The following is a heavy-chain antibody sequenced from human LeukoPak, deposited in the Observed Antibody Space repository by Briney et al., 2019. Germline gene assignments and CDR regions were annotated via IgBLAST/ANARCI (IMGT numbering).Heavy chain of an antibody. CDR1: GGSISSSSSY. Sequence: PSETLSLTCTVSGGSISSSSSYWGWIRQPPGKGLEWIATIYYTGSTNYNPSLKTRVTISLDTSRNQFSLRLTSVTAADTAVYYCAKSVHSYYYTPGDFSWGQGTLVTVSS. J-gene: IGHJ5*02. CDR3: AKSVHSYYYTPGDFS. D-gene: IGHD3-22*01. V-gene: IGHV4-39*01. CDR2: IYYTGST.